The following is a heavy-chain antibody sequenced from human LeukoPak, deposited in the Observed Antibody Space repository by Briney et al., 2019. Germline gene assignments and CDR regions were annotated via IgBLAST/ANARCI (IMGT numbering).Heavy chain of an antibody. D-gene: IGHD6-19*01. CDR2: ISGSGGST. Sequence: PGGSLRLSCAASGFTFSSYAMSWVRQAPGKGLEWVSAISGSGGSTYYADSVKGRFTISRDNSKNTLYLQMNSLRAEGTAVYYCAKVRPTPSIAVAGMMDYWGQGTLVTVSS. J-gene: IGHJ4*02. CDR3: AKVRPTPSIAVAGMMDY. CDR1: GFTFSSYA. V-gene: IGHV3-23*01.